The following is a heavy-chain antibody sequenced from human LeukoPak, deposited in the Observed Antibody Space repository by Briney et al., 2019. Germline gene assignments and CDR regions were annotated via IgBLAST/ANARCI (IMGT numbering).Heavy chain of an antibody. CDR3: ARADRITIFGVVIIH. CDR1: GGSISSGDYY. D-gene: IGHD3-3*01. CDR2: IYYSGST. J-gene: IGHJ4*02. Sequence: SETLSLTCTVSGGSISSGDYYWSWIRQPPGKGLEWIGYIYYSGSTYYNPSLKSRVTISVDTSKNQFSLKLSSVTAADTAVYYCARADRITIFGVVIIHWGQGTLVTVSS. V-gene: IGHV4-30-4*08.